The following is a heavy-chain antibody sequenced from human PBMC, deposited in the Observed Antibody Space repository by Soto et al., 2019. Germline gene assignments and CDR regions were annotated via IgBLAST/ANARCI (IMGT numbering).Heavy chain of an antibody. CDR1: GFDFGSFG. D-gene: IGHD1-26*01. J-gene: IGHJ6*02. V-gene: IGHV1-58*02. CDR2: IVVVSGST. CDR3: SADHPHMAMGWPV. Sequence: QMQLLQSAAEVREPGTSVRVSCRASGFDFGSFGIQFLLQTRGRGLEWIGWIVVVSGSTNYARQFQGRVAISRDMSSSTAYVDLYDLNSADTAVYVCSADHPHMAMGWPVWGQGTKVTVSS.